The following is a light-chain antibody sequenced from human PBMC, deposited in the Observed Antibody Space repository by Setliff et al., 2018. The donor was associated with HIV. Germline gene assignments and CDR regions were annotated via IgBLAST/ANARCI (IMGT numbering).Light chain of an antibody. J-gene: IGKJ2*01. CDR2: DAS. CDR1: QSISGN. Sequence: EIVMTQSPATLSLSPGERATLSCRASQSISGNLAWYQQKPGQAPRLLIYDASTRATGIPARFSGSGSGTEYILTISSLQSEDFAVYYCQQYNNWPPYTFGQGTKVDIK. V-gene: IGKV3-15*01. CDR3: QQYNNWPPYT.